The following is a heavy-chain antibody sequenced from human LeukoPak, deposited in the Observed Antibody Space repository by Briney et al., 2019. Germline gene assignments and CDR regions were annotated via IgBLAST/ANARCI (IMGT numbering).Heavy chain of an antibody. J-gene: IGHJ2*01. CDR1: GGSISSYY. CDR2: IYPSGST. Sequence: SETLSLTCTVSGGSISSYYWSWIRQPAGKGLEWIGRIYPSGSTNYNPSLKNRVTMSVDTSKNQFSLKLSSVTAADTAVYYCARVLGDGSRNLDNWYFDLWGRGTLVTVSS. V-gene: IGHV4-4*07. CDR3: ARVLGDGSRNLDNWYFDL. D-gene: IGHD3-10*01.